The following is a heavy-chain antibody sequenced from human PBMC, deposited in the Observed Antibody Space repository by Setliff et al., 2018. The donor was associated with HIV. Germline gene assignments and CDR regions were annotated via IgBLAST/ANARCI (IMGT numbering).Heavy chain of an antibody. Sequence: GESPKISCAASGFTFSSYTIHWVRQAPGKGLEWVAVMSFDGTNKYYGDAVKGRFTISRDNSKNTLYLQMNSLTPEDTAVYYCVRDMHYYDSSGYYRLDVLDYWGQGTLVTVSS. CDR1: GFTFSSYT. V-gene: IGHV3-30-3*01. J-gene: IGHJ4*02. D-gene: IGHD3-22*01. CDR3: VRDMHYYDSSGYYRLDVLDY. CDR2: MSFDGTNK.